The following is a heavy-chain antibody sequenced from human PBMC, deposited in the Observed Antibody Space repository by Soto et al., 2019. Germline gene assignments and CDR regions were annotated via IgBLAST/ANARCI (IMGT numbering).Heavy chain of an antibody. V-gene: IGHV4-61*05. D-gene: IGHD2-15*01. CDR1: GGSISSSSYY. J-gene: IGHJ5*02. CDR3: ARWGNCSGDRCYWGWFDP. Sequence: PSETLSLTCTVSGGSISSSSYYWSWIRQPPGKGLEWIGSISYSGSTNYNPSLRSRVTIAVDTSKNQFSLKLSSVTAADTAVYYCARWGNCSGDRCYWGWFDPWGQGTLVTVSS. CDR2: ISYSGST.